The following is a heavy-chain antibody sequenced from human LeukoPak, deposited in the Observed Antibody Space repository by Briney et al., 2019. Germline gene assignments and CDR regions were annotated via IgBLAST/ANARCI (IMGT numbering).Heavy chain of an antibody. CDR1: GYTFTGYY. CDR3: ARDTITVTTPYFDY. Sequence: ASVKVSCKASGYTFTGYYIDWVRQAPGQGLEWMGWINSDSGGTNYAQKFQGRVTMTRDTSTSTAYMELSSLRSDDTAFYYCARDTITVTTPYFDYWGQGTVVTVSS. V-gene: IGHV1-2*02. D-gene: IGHD4-17*01. J-gene: IGHJ4*02. CDR2: INSDSGGT.